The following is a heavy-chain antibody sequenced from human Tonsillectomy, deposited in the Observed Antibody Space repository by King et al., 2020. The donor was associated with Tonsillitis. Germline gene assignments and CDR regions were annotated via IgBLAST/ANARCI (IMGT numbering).Heavy chain of an antibody. D-gene: IGHD3-3*01. V-gene: IGHV3-30*04. CDR2: ISYDGSNE. CDR3: ARDPNLEWSHHHYYYGMDV. CDR1: GFTFNTYS. Sequence: VQLVESGGGVVQPGRSLRLSCAASGFTFNTYSMHWVRQAPGKGLEWVAVISYDGSNEYYADSVKGRFTTFRDNSKNTLYLQMNRLRAEDTAVYYCARDPNLEWSHHHYYYGMDVWGQGTTVTVSS. J-gene: IGHJ6*02.